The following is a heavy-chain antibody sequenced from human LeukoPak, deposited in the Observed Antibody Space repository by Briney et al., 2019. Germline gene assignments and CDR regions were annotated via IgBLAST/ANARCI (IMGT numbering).Heavy chain of an antibody. CDR3: ASDDGGDARFGRTWYAGVFDI. V-gene: IGHV4-34*01. CDR1: GGSFSGYY. CDR2: INQSGST. D-gene: IGHD6-13*01. J-gene: IGHJ3*02. Sequence: PSETPSLTCAVHGGSFSGYYWTWVRQPPGKGLEWVGEINQSGSTNYNPSLKSRVTISVDTAKNQFSLKLSSVTAADTAVYYCASDDGGDARFGRTWYAGVFDIWGQGTMVTVSS.